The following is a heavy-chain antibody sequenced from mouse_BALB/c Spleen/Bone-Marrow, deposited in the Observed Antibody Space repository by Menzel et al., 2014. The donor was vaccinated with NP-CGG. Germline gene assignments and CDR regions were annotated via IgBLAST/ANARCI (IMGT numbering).Heavy chain of an antibody. J-gene: IGHJ2*01. D-gene: IGHD1-1*01. CDR3: ARLGYYGYFVD. Sequence: EVKLMESGGGLVQPGGSLKLSCAASGFDFRRYRMSWVRQAPGKGLEWIGEINPESSTINYTPSLKGKFIISRDNAKNTLYLQMSKVRSEDTALYYCARLGYYGYFVDWGQGTTLTVSS. CDR1: GFDFRRYR. CDR2: INPESSTI. V-gene: IGHV4-1*02.